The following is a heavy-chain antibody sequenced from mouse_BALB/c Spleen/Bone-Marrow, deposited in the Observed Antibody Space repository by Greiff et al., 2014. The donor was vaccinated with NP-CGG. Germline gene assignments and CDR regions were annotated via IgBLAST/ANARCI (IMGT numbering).Heavy chain of an antibody. CDR1: GFSLTSYG. Sequence: QVQLQQSGPGLVAPSQSLSITCTISGFSLTSYGVHWVRQPPGKGLEWLVVIWSDGSTTYNSALKSRLSISKDNSKSQVFLKMNSLQTDYTAMYHCARRGSFYAMDYWGQGTSVTVSS. J-gene: IGHJ4*01. CDR3: ARRGSFYAMDY. V-gene: IGHV2-6-1*01. CDR2: IWSDGST.